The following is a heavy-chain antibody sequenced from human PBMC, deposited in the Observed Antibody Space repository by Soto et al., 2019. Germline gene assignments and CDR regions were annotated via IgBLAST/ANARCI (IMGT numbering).Heavy chain of an antibody. D-gene: IGHD6-19*01. J-gene: IGHJ4*02. Sequence: ASVKVSCKASGGTFSSYAISWVRQAPGQGLEWMGGIIPIFGTANYAQKFQGRVTITADESTSTAYMELSSLRSEDTAAYYCARRPRYSSGWPLDYWGQGTLVTVSS. CDR1: GGTFSSYA. V-gene: IGHV1-69*13. CDR3: ARRPRYSSGWPLDY. CDR2: IIPIFGTA.